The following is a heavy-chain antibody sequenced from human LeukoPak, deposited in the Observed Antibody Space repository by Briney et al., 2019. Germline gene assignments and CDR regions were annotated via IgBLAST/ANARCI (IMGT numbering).Heavy chain of an antibody. D-gene: IGHD3-22*01. CDR2: INHSGST. J-gene: IGHJ3*02. CDR3: ASLSNYYDSSGYSIDAFDI. Sequence: KPSETLSLTCAVYGGSFSGYYWSWIRQPPGKGLEWIGEINHSGSTNYNPSLKSRVTISVDTSKNQFSLKLSSVTAADTAVYYCASLSNYYDSSGYSIDAFDIWGQGTMVTVSS. CDR1: GGSFSGYY. V-gene: IGHV4-34*01.